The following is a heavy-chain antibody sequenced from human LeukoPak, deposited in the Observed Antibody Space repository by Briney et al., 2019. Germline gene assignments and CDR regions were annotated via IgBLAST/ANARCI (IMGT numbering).Heavy chain of an antibody. CDR2: ISGSGGST. D-gene: IGHD3-3*01. J-gene: IGHJ4*02. CDR3: AKVGDYDFWSGYYTAQQYYFDY. Sequence: GGSLRLSCAASGFTFSSYAVNWARQAPGKGLEWVSAISGSGGSTYYADSVKGRFTISRDNSKNTLYLQMNSLRAEDTAVYYCAKVGDYDFWSGYYTAQQYYFDYWGQGTLVTVSS. V-gene: IGHV3-23*01. CDR1: GFTFSSYA.